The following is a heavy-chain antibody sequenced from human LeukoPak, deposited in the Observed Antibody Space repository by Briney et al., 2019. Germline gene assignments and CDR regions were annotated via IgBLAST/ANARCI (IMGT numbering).Heavy chain of an antibody. J-gene: IGHJ5*02. D-gene: IGHD4-11*01. Sequence: PGGSLRLSCAVSGFKFNTHNLNWVRQAPGKGLEWVSSISSGSKYILYADSVKGRFTVSRDNAKNSLYLQTNSLRAEDTAVYYCARVRAGLQAFDTWGQGTLVTVSS. CDR2: ISSGSKYI. V-gene: IGHV3-21*01. CDR3: ARVRAGLQAFDT. CDR1: GFKFNTHN.